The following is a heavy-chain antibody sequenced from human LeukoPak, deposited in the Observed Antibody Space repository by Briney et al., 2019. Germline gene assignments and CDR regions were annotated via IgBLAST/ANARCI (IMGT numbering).Heavy chain of an antibody. Sequence: GASVKVSCKASGYTFTNYGISWVRQAPGQGLEWMGWISAYNGNTNYAQKLQGRVTMTTDTSTSTAYMELRSLRSDDTAVYYCARDPVNYYYYGMDVWGQGTTVTVSS. D-gene: IGHD3-16*02. V-gene: IGHV1-18*01. CDR2: ISAYNGNT. CDR3: ARDPVNYYYYGMDV. J-gene: IGHJ6*02. CDR1: GYTFTNYG.